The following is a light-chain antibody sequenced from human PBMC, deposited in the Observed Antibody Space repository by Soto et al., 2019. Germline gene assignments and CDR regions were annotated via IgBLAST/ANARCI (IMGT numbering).Light chain of an antibody. CDR2: EVS. Sequence: QSVLTQPASVSGSPGQSITVSCTGTSSDVGYYDYVSWYQQHPGKAPQLIIYEVSLRPSGVSDRFSGSKSDNTASLTISGLQPEDEADSYCSSYTSSTTLPFVFGTGTKVTVL. V-gene: IGLV2-14*01. CDR1: SSDVGYYDY. CDR3: SSYTSSTTLPFV. J-gene: IGLJ1*01.